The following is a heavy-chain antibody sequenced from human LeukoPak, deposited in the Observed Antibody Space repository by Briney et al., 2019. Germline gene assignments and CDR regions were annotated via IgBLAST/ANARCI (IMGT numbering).Heavy chain of an antibody. J-gene: IGHJ4*02. CDR1: GITYSSYS. Sequence: PGGSLRLSCVASGITYSSYSMNWVRQAPGKGLEWVGRIKSKTDGGTTDYAAPVKGRFTISRDDSKNTLYLQMNSLKTEDTAVYYCTTAEGWAYYDSSGYSDYWGQGTLVTVSS. D-gene: IGHD3-22*01. CDR3: TTAEGWAYYDSSGYSDY. V-gene: IGHV3-15*01. CDR2: IKSKTDGGTT.